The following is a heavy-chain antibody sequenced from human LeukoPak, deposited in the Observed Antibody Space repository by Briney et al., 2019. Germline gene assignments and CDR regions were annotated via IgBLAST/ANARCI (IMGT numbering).Heavy chain of an antibody. D-gene: IGHD6-6*01. CDR2: ISGSSSSI. Sequence: GGSLRLSCGASGFSFSSYSMNWVRQAPGKGLEWVSFISGSSSSIDYADSVKGRFTVSRDNGKNSLFLHMNSLRAEDTAIYYCARKNTTSSEEYWGQGTLVTVSS. V-gene: IGHV3-48*01. CDR1: GFSFSSYS. J-gene: IGHJ4*02. CDR3: ARKNTTSSEEY.